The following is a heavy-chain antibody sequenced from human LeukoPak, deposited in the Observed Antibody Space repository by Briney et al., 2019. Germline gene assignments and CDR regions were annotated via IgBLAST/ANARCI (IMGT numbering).Heavy chain of an antibody. Sequence: PGGSLRLSCAASGFTFSSYSMNWVRQAPGKGLEWVSSISSSGSYIYYADSVKGRFTISRDNAKNSLYLQMNSLRAEDTAVYYCARDPGSLPNDPIDYWGQGTLVTVSS. CDR1: GFTFSSYS. J-gene: IGHJ4*02. V-gene: IGHV3-21*01. CDR3: ARDPGSLPNDPIDY. D-gene: IGHD1-1*01. CDR2: ISSSGSYI.